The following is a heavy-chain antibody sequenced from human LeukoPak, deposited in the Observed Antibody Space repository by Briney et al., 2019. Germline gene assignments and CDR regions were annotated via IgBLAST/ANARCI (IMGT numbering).Heavy chain of an antibody. CDR1: GGTFSSYA. Sequence: SVKVSCKASGGTFSSYAISWVRQAPGQGLEWMGRIIPVLGIANYAQKFQGRVTITADKSTSTAYMELSSLRSEDTAVYYCARDWRDIVVVPAAIPLSWFDPWGQGTLVTVSS. J-gene: IGHJ5*02. CDR3: ARDWRDIVVVPAAIPLSWFDP. D-gene: IGHD2-2*01. CDR2: IIPVLGIA. V-gene: IGHV1-69*04.